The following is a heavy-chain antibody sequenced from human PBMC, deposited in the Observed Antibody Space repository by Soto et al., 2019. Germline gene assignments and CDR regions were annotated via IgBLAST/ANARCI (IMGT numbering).Heavy chain of an antibody. CDR2: IKPDESEK. CDR3: VRGGSNYAS. D-gene: IGHD4-4*01. Sequence: GGSLRLSCTASEFTFSDSWMTWVRQAPGKGLEWVARIKPDESEKKYADSVKGRFSISRDNAKNSMYLQMDSLRGEDTAVYYCVRGGSNYASWGQGTLVTVSS. J-gene: IGHJ5*02. CDR1: EFTFSDSW. V-gene: IGHV3-7*01.